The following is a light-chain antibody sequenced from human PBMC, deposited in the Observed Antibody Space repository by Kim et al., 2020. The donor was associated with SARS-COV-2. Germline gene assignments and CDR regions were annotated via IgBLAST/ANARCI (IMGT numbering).Light chain of an antibody. Sequence: APVGDRDNISYRDSQRISKGLAWSQHKPGKATKVLIYETASLERGVPSRFSGSGSGTEFTLTISSLQPDDFSTYYGKQYKAYSWTFGRGTKVDIK. J-gene: IGKJ1*01. CDR2: ETA. CDR3: KQYKAYSWT. CDR1: QRISKG. V-gene: IGKV1-5*03.